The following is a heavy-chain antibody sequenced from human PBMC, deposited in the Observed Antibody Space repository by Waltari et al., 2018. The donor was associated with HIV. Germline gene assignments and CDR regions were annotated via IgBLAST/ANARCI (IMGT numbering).Heavy chain of an antibody. Sequence: QVQLVESGGGVVQPGRSLRLSCAASGFTLNAYHMHWVRQAPGKGIEWVAVILFEGSNKYYSESVKGRFTISRDNSKNTLYLQMNSLRAEDTAVYYCSRGERFLEWLPKGYWGQGTLVTVSS. CDR3: SRGERFLEWLPKGY. CDR1: GFTLNAYH. D-gene: IGHD3-3*01. CDR2: ILFEGSNK. V-gene: IGHV3-30*01. J-gene: IGHJ4*02.